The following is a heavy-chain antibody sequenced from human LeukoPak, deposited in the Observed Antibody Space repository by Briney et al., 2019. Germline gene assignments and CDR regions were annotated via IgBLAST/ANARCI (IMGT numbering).Heavy chain of an antibody. CDR2: VKGDGSFT. D-gene: IGHD5-24*01. J-gene: IGHJ4*02. CDR3: VRDGDDYIDY. V-gene: IGHV3-74*01. CDR1: GFTFRNYW. Sequence: GGSLRLSCAASGFTFRNYWMHWVRQAPGKGLVWVSRVKGDGSFTDYADSVKGRFTISRDNAKNTLYLQMYSLRAEDTAAYYCVRDGDDYIDYWGQGSLVPVSS.